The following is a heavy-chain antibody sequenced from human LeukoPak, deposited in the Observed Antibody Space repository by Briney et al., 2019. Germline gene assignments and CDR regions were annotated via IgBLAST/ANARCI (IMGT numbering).Heavy chain of an antibody. Sequence: ASVKVSCKASGYTFSGYYIHWVRQAPGQGLEWMGWINPNSGVTNYAQKFQGRVTMSRDTSISAGYMELRRLTSDDTAVYFCARGGRVGYYSIDSWGQGSLLTVSS. V-gene: IGHV1-2*02. J-gene: IGHJ4*02. CDR3: ARGGRVGYYSIDS. D-gene: IGHD3-22*01. CDR1: GYTFSGYY. CDR2: INPNSGVT.